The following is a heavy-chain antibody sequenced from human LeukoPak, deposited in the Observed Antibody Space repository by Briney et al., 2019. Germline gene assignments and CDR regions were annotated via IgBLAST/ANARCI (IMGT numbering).Heavy chain of an antibody. CDR1: GGSINSYY. Sequence: SETLSLTCTVSGGSINSYYWSWIRQPPGKGLEWIAYIYYSGSTSYNPSLKSRVIISVDTSKNQFSLKLNSVTAADTAMYYCARLFHPALSGNYPFDYWGQGTLVTVSS. CDR2: IYYSGST. V-gene: IGHV4-59*01. J-gene: IGHJ4*02. D-gene: IGHD1-26*01. CDR3: ARLFHPALSGNYPFDY.